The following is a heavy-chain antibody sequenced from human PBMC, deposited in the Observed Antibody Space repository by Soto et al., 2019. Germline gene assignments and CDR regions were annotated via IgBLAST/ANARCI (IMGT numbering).Heavy chain of an antibody. CDR1: GYTFTSYY. Sequence: GASVKVSCKASGYTFTSYYIHWVRQALGQGLEWMGGIIPIFGTANYAQKFQGRVTITADESTSTAYMELSSLRSEDTSVYYCAPTVGYSSGWYTAYWGQGTLVTVSS. CDR3: APTVGYSSGWYTAY. J-gene: IGHJ4*02. CDR2: IIPIFGTA. D-gene: IGHD6-19*01. V-gene: IGHV1-69*13.